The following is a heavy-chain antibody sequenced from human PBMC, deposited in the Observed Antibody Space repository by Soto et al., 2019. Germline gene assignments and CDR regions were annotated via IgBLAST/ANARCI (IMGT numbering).Heavy chain of an antibody. D-gene: IGHD3-16*01. V-gene: IGHV2-5*02. CDR2: LYWDDDK. CDR3: AQRIRSLGLGAERGNGFDP. J-gene: IGHJ5*02. CDR1: GFSLTTTGVG. Sequence: QITLKESGPTLVRPTQTLTLTCPFSGFSLTTTGVGVGWIRQPPRKALEWLALLYWDDDKRSNPSLQNRIPITKDPYKNQVTLTTTNMAPVDTATYYGAQRIRSLGLGAERGNGFDPWGQGPLVSVSS.